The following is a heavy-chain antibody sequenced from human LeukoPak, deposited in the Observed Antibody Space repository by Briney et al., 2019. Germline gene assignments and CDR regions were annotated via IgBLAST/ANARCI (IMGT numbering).Heavy chain of an antibody. CDR2: INPSGGST. D-gene: IGHD3-22*01. CDR1: GYTFTSYY. V-gene: IGHV1-46*01. CDR3: ARAPKPPHYYDSSGYYSSHPNSPDY. Sequence: ASVKVSCKASGYTFTSYYMHWVRQAPGQGLEWMGIINPSGGSTSYAQKFQGRVTMTRDTSTSTVYMELSSLRSEDTAVYYCARAPKPPHYYDSSGYYSSHPNSPDYWGQGTLVTVSS. J-gene: IGHJ4*02.